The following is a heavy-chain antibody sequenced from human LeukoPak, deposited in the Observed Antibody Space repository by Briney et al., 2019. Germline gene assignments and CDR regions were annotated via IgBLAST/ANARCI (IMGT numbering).Heavy chain of an antibody. CDR1: GVTFSSYA. Sequence: GGSLRLSCLASGVTFSSYAMNWVRQAPGKGLEWVSYIRSSSSTIYYADSVKGRFTISRDNAKNSLYLQMNSLRDEDTAVYYCARDGIQLWTGAFDYWGQGTLVTVSS. D-gene: IGHD5-18*01. V-gene: IGHV3-48*02. CDR2: IRSSSSTI. CDR3: ARDGIQLWTGAFDY. J-gene: IGHJ4*02.